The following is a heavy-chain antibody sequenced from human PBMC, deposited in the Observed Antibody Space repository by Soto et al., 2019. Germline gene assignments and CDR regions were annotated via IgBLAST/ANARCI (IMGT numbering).Heavy chain of an antibody. CDR3: ARISRGYCSGGSCYGDY. J-gene: IGHJ4*02. V-gene: IGHV1-18*01. D-gene: IGHD2-15*01. CDR1: GYTFTSYG. Sequence: QVQLVQSGAEVKKPGASVKVSCKASGYTFTSYGISWVRQAPGQGLEWMGWISAYNGNTNYAQKLQGGVTTTTDTSTSTAYRELRSLRSDDTAVYYCARISRGYCSGGSCYGDYWGQGTLVTVSS. CDR2: ISAYNGNT.